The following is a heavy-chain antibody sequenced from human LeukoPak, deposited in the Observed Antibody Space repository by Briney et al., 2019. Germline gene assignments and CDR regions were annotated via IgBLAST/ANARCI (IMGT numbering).Heavy chain of an antibody. CDR3: ARAGGVAHRPFDY. Sequence: ASVKVSCKASGYTFTGYYMHWVRQAPGQGLEWMGWINPNSGGTNYAQKFQGRVTMTRDTSISTAYMELSRLRSDETAVYYCARAGGVAHRPFDYWGQGTLVTVSS. V-gene: IGHV1-2*02. CDR2: INPNSGGT. CDR1: GYTFTGYY. J-gene: IGHJ4*02. D-gene: IGHD1-26*01.